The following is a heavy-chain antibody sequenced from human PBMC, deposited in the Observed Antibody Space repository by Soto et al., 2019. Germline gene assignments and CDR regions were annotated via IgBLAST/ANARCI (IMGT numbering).Heavy chain of an antibody. Sequence: GGSLRLSWAASGVTFGSCSMNLVRQAPGEGLEWVSSISSSSSYIYYADSVKGRFTISRDNAKKSLYLQMNSLSADEPAVYSCARYLGHYFDYWGQGTVVTVSS. V-gene: IGHV3-21*01. J-gene: IGHJ4*02. D-gene: IGHD7-27*01. CDR1: GVTFGSCS. CDR3: ARYLGHYFDY. CDR2: ISSSSSYI.